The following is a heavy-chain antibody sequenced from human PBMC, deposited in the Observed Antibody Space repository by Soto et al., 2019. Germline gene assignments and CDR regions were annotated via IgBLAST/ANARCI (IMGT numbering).Heavy chain of an antibody. CDR1: GASISGFY. CDR3: VRGGTKTLRDWFDP. J-gene: IGHJ5*02. CDR2: IYATGTT. D-gene: IGHD1-1*01. V-gene: IGHV4-4*07. Sequence: SETLSLTCTVSGASISGFYWSWIRKSAGKGLEWIGRIYATGTTDYNPSLKSRVMMSVDTSEKQFSLKLRSVTAADTAVYYCVRGGTKTLRDWFDPWGQGISVTVSS.